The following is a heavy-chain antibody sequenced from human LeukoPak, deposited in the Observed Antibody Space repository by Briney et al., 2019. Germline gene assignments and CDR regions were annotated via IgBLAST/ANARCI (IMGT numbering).Heavy chain of an antibody. D-gene: IGHD2-2*01. CDR2: INAANGNT. CDR3: ARDSFGSSRPSDY. J-gene: IGHJ4*02. CDR1: GYTFTSYA. V-gene: IGHV1-3*01. Sequence: ASVKVSCKASGYTFTSYAMNWVRQAPGQRLEWMGWINAANGNTKYSQKFEGRLTITRDTSATTAYMELNSLRSEDTTVYYCARDSFGSSRPSDYWGQGTLVTVSS.